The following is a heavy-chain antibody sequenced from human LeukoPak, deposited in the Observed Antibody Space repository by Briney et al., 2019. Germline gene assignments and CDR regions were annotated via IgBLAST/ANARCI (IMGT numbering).Heavy chain of an antibody. V-gene: IGHV3-33*01. D-gene: IGHD3-22*01. CDR1: GFTFGSYG. CDR3: ARYISTIVVAPGY. CDR2: IWNDGSKK. J-gene: IGHJ4*02. Sequence: PGRSLRLSCAASGFTFGSYGMHWVRQAPGKGLEWVAVIWNDGSKKYYADSVKGRFTISRDNSKNTQYLQMNSLRAEDTAVFYCARYISTIVVAPGYWGQGTLVTVSP.